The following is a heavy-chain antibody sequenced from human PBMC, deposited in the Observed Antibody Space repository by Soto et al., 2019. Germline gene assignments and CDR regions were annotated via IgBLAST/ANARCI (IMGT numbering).Heavy chain of an antibody. J-gene: IGHJ6*02. CDR1: GGSFSGYY. CDR2: INHSGST. D-gene: IGHD3-3*01. V-gene: IGHV4-34*01. Sequence: QVQLQQWGAGLLKPSETLSLTCAVYGGSFSGYYWSWIRQPPGKGLEWIGEINHSGSTNYNPSLKSRVTISVDTSKNKFSLRLSSVTAADTAVYYGARGLTWHYDFWSGYYLGQTYGMDVWGQGTTVTVSS. CDR3: ARGLTWHYDFWSGYYLGQTYGMDV.